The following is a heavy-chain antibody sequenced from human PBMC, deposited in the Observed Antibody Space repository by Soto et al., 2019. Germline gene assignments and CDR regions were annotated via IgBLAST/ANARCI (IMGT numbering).Heavy chain of an antibody. Sequence: VQLVQSGAEVKKPGASVKVSCRASGYTISSYDINWVRQAPGQGLEWMGWMSPGSGDTGYAPRFQGRVAMTRNISINTAYLELTSLTPEDTGVYFCARDIMAPWGQGTLVTVSA. D-gene: IGHD5-12*01. J-gene: IGHJ5*02. CDR2: MSPGSGDT. V-gene: IGHV1-8*01. CDR3: ARDIMAP. CDR1: GYTISSYD.